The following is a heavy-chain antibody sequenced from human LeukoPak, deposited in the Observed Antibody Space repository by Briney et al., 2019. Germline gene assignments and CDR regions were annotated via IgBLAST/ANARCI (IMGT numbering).Heavy chain of an antibody. CDR2: ISYDGSNK. CDR3: AKDGKGIDY. V-gene: IGHV3-30*18. J-gene: IGHJ4*02. Sequence: GGFLRLSCAASGFTFSSYGMPWVRQAPGKGLEWVAVISYDGSNKYYADSVKGRFTISRDNSKNTLYLQMNSLRAEDTAVYYCAKDGKGIDYWGQGTLVTVSS. CDR1: GFTFSSYG. D-gene: IGHD1-1*01.